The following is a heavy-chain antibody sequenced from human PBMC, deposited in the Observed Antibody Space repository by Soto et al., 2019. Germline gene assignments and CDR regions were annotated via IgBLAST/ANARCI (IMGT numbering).Heavy chain of an antibody. Sequence: XVSLRLSCAASKFSFSSYWMHWVRQVPGKGPAWVSRINHDGSKTEYADSVKGRFTISRDNTKNTLYLQMNSLRVEDTAMYYCVREPWGFSGTWYDYWGQGTLVTVSS. V-gene: IGHV3-74*01. CDR3: VREPWGFSGTWYDY. CDR2: INHDGSKT. J-gene: IGHJ4*02. CDR1: KFSFSSYW. D-gene: IGHD6-13*01.